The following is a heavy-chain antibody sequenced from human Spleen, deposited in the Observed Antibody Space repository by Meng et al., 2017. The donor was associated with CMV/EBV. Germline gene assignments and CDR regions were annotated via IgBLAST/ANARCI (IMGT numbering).Heavy chain of an antibody. J-gene: IGHJ6*02. Sequence: GESLKISCAASGFTFDDYTMHWVRQAPGKGLEWVSLISWDGGSTYYADSVKGRFTISRDNSKNSLYLQMNSLRTEDTALCYCASGRYYYYGMDVWGQGTTVTVSS. D-gene: IGHD1-14*01. CDR3: ASGRYYYYGMDV. CDR2: ISWDGGST. V-gene: IGHV3-43*01. CDR1: GFTFDDYT.